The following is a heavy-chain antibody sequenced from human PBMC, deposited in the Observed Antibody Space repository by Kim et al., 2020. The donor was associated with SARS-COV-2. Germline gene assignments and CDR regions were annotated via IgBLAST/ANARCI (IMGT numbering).Heavy chain of an antibody. J-gene: IGHJ5*02. Sequence: VKGRLTISRDPSKNTAYLQMNSLKTEDTAVYYCTSGYCSGGTCYPQFDPWGQGTLVTVSS. CDR3: TSGYCSGGTCYPQFDP. V-gene: IGHV3-73*01. D-gene: IGHD2-15*01.